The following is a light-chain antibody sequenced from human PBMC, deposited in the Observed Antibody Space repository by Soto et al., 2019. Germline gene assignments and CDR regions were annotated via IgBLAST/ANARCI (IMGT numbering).Light chain of an antibody. CDR1: QGISNY. CDR2: AAS. J-gene: IGKJ4*01. CDR3: QKYNSAPLT. Sequence: DIQLTQSPSLLSASVGDRVTITCRSRQGISNYLAWYQQKPGKVPKLLIYAASTLQSGVPSRVSGSGSGTDFTLTISSLQPEDVATYYCQKYNSAPLTFGGGTKVDI. V-gene: IGKV1-27*01.